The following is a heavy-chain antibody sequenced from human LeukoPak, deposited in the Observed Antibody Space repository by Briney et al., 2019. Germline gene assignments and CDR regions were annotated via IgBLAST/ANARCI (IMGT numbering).Heavy chain of an antibody. V-gene: IGHV1-2*02. J-gene: IGHJ4*02. CDR1: GYTFTGYY. D-gene: IGHD5-12*01. CDR2: INPNTGGT. Sequence: ASVKVSCKASGYTFTGYYMHWVRQAPGQGLEWMGWINPNTGGTNYAQKFQGRITMTRDTSISTAYMELRRLRSDDTAVYYCAREHPEGGYEGWGQGTLVTVSS. CDR3: AREHPEGGYEG.